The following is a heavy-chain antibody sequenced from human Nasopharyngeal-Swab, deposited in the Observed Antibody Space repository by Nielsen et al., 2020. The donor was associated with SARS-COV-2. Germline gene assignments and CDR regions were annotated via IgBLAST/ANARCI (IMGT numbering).Heavy chain of an antibody. Sequence: VRQAPGKGLEWVSAISGSGGSTYYADSVKGRFTISRDNSKNTLYLQMNGLRAEDTAVYYCAKREITMVRGVIGYFDYWGQGTLVTVSS. CDR2: ISGSGGST. D-gene: IGHD3-10*01. CDR3: AKREITMVRGVIGYFDY. V-gene: IGHV3-23*01. J-gene: IGHJ4*02.